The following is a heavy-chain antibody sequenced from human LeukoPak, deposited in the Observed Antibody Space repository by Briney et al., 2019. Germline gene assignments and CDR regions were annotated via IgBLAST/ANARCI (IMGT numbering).Heavy chain of an antibody. D-gene: IGHD2-2*01. Sequence: GGSLRLSCAASGFTFSSYAMSWVRQAPGKGLEWLGRIKNKVHGETIDYAAPVKGRFTISRDDSKSIAYLQMNSLKTEDTAVYYCTRSVGYQPLLRDAFDIWGQGTMVTVSS. CDR1: GFTFSSYA. CDR2: IKNKVHGETI. V-gene: IGHV3-15*01. CDR3: TRSVGYQPLLRDAFDI. J-gene: IGHJ3*02.